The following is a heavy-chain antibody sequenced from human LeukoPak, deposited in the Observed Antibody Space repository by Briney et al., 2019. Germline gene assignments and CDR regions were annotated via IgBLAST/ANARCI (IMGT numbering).Heavy chain of an antibody. J-gene: IGHJ6*02. D-gene: IGHD2-2*01. V-gene: IGHV1-46*01. CDR3: ARDRRVVVPAATYYYGMDV. Sequence: GASVKDSCKASGYTFTSYYMHWVRQAPGQGLEWMGIINPSGGSTSYAQKFQGRVTMTRDTSTSTVYMELSSLRSEDTAVYYCARDRRVVVPAATYYYGMDVWGQGTTVTVSS. CDR2: INPSGGST. CDR1: GYTFTSYY.